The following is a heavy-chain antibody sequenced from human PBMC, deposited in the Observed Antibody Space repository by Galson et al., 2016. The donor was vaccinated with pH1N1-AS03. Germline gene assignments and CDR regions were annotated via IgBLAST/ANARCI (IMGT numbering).Heavy chain of an antibody. Sequence: SLRLSCAASGFTLRSYAMTWVRQAPGKGLEWVSAISISGNYNYYAASVKGRSTISRDGSKNTLYLQMNGLRGEDTAVYYGTKGYLTSTAVNAREGLDIWGQGTMVTVSS. D-gene: IGHD4-23*01. V-gene: IGHV3-23*01. CDR1: GFTLRSYA. CDR3: TKGYLTSTAVNAREGLDI. CDR2: ISISGNYN. J-gene: IGHJ3*02.